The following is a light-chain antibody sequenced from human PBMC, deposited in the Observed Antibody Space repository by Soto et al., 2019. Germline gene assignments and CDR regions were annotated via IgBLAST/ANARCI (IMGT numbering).Light chain of an antibody. CDR2: GAS. CDR1: QSVRSNY. J-gene: IGKJ4*01. V-gene: IGKV3-20*01. CDR3: QQYASSPLT. Sequence: EIVLTQSPGTLSLSSGERATLSCRASQSVRSNYLAWYQQKPGQAPRLLIYGASSRATGIPDRFGGSGSGIDFTLTISRLEPEDFAVYYCQQYASSPLTFGGGTKVEIK.